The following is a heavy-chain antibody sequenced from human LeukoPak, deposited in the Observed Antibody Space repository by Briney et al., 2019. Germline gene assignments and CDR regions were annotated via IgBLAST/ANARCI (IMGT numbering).Heavy chain of an antibody. Sequence: GGSLRLSCAASGFTFSSYVMHWVRQPPGKGLEWMAIISYDGSNTYYTDSLMGRFTISRDNSKNTLYLQMNSLRPEDTAVYYCARQPNYYDTLDYWGPGTLVTVSS. CDR1: GFTFSSYV. CDR2: ISYDGSNT. D-gene: IGHD3-22*01. V-gene: IGHV3-30-3*01. J-gene: IGHJ4*02. CDR3: ARQPNYYDTLDY.